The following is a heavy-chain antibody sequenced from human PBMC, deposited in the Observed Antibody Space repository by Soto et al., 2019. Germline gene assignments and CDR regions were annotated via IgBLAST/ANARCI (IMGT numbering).Heavy chain of an antibody. CDR1: GYTFTSYR. V-gene: IGHV1-46*01. J-gene: IGHJ5*01. Sequence: GPSVKVSCKASGYTFTSYRIVWVLHAPGQGLEWMGIISPSNGNTRYAQKFQGRVTMTRDTSTSTVYMELSSLRSEDTAVYYCARDHVACSSTSCYASSPGDSWGQGTLVTVSS. D-gene: IGHD2-2*01. CDR2: ISPSNGNT. CDR3: ARDHVACSSTSCYASSPGDS.